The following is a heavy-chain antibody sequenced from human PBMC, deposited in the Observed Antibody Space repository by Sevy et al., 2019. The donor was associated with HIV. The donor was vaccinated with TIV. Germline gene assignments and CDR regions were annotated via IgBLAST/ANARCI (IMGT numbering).Heavy chain of an antibody. D-gene: IGHD6-19*01. V-gene: IGHV3-30*04. J-gene: IGHJ4*02. CDR2: ISYDGIIK. CDR3: AREGGHTSAWSPGNY. CDR1: GFTFNTHA. Sequence: GGSLRLSCAASGFTFNTHAMHWVRQAPGKGLEWVALISYDGIIKYYADSVKGRLTISRDNSKNTLSLQMNSLRIEDSAVYYCAREGGHTSAWSPGNYWGQGTSVTVSS.